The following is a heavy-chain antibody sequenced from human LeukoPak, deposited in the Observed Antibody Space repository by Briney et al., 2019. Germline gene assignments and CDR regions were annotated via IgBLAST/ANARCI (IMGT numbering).Heavy chain of an antibody. V-gene: IGHV5-51*01. J-gene: IGHJ4*01. CDR1: GYSFTSYW. Sequence: GESLKISCKGSGYSFTSYWIGWVRQMPGKGLEWMGIIYPGDSDTRYSPSFQGQVTISADKSISTAYLQWSSLRASDTAMYYCARQRCSSTSCYYEFDYWGQEPWSPSPQ. D-gene: IGHD2-2*01. CDR3: ARQRCSSTSCYYEFDY. CDR2: IYPGDSDT.